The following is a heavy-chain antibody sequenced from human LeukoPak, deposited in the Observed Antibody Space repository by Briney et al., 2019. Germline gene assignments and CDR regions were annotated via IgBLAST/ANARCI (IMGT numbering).Heavy chain of an antibody. CDR1: RFTFSNYW. CDR3: AGRPTGYSSGYIH. J-gene: IGHJ4*02. V-gene: IGHV3-7*03. D-gene: IGHD5-18*01. CDR2: INQDGSEK. Sequence: PGGSLRLSCAASRFTFSNYWMGWVRQAPGKGLEWVASINQDGSEKYYVDSVKGRFTISRDNSENIVYLQMNNLRVEDTAVYYCAGRPTGYSSGYIHWGQGTLVTVSS.